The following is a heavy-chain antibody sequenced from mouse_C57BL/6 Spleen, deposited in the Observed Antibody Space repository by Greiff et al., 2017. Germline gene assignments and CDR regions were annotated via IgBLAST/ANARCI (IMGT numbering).Heavy chain of an antibody. Sequence: QVQLQQPGAELVKPGASVKLSCKASGYTFTSYWMHWVTQRPGRGLEWIGRIDPTSGGTKYNEKFKSQATLTVEQPSSTASMQLSSLTSVDSAVYYCARDDFDVSYFDVWGTGTTVTVSS. CDR1: GYTFTSYW. CDR3: ARDDFDVSYFDV. J-gene: IGHJ1*03. V-gene: IGHV1-72*01. CDR2: IDPTSGGT. D-gene: IGHD2-4*01.